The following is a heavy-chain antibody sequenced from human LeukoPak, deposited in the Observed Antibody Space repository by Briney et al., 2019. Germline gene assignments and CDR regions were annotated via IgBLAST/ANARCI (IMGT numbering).Heavy chain of an antibody. J-gene: IGHJ4*02. Sequence: ASVKVSCKASGYTFTGYYMHWVRQAPGQGLEWMGWINPNSGGTNYAQKFQGRVTMTRDTSISTAYMELSRLRSDDTAVYYCAKNPPGAYYFDYWGQGTLVTVSS. V-gene: IGHV1-2*02. D-gene: IGHD1-14*01. CDR3: AKNPPGAYYFDY. CDR1: GYTFTGYY. CDR2: INPNSGGT.